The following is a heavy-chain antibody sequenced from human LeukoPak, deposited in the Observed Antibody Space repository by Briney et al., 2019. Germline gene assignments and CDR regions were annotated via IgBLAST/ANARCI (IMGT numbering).Heavy chain of an antibody. J-gene: IGHJ4*02. CDR3: ARDTSSAFDY. Sequence: GGSLRLSCAASGFTFRSYWMHWVRHVPGKGLVWVSRLNTDGSSTTYADSVKGRFTISRDNAKNTLYMQMNSLRAEDSAVYYCARDTSSAFDYWGQGTLVTVSS. CDR1: GFTFRSYW. D-gene: IGHD2-2*01. CDR2: LNTDGSST. V-gene: IGHV3-74*01.